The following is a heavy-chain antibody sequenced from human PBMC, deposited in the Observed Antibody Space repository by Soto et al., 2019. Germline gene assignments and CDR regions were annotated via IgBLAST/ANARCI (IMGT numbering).Heavy chain of an antibody. J-gene: IGHJ4*02. V-gene: IGHV4-30-4*01. Sequence: QVLLQESGPGQVKPSQTLSLTCSVSGGSVKSTDSYWSWVRQTPGKGLEWIAYIFHTGGTTYNPSLKSRTTISLDTSKNQFSLKVTSMTAADTAVYYCARTSWPTMAFDVWGQGTLVTVSS. D-gene: IGHD2-8*01. CDR1: GGSVKSTDSY. CDR2: IFHTGGT. CDR3: ARTSWPTMAFDV.